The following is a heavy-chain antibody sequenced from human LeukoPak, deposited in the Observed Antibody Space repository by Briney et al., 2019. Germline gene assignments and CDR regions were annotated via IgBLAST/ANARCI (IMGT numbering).Heavy chain of an antibody. J-gene: IGHJ5*02. D-gene: IGHD2-2*01. CDR3: AGNRLYCSSTSCYFGNWFDP. V-gene: IGHV4-30-4*07. CDR1: GGSISSGGYS. Sequence: PSETLSLTCAVSGGSISSGGYSWSWIRQPPGKGLEWIGYIYYSGSTHYNPSLKSRVTISVDTSKNQFSLKLSSVTAADTAVYYCAGNRLYCSSTSCYFGNWFDPWGQGTLVTVSS. CDR2: IYYSGST.